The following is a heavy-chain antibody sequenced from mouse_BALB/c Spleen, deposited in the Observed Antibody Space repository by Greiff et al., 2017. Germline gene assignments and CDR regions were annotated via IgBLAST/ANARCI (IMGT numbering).Heavy chain of an antibody. Sequence: EVQLVESGGGLVKPGGSLKLSCAASGFAFSSYDMSWVRQTPEKRLEWVAYISSGGGSTYYPDTVKGRFTISRDNAKNTLYLQMSSLKSEDTAMYYCARRGITTALFDYWGQGTTLTVSS. V-gene: IGHV5-12-1*01. CDR3: ARRGITTALFDY. CDR2: ISSGGGST. J-gene: IGHJ2*01. CDR1: GFAFSSYD. D-gene: IGHD1-1*01.